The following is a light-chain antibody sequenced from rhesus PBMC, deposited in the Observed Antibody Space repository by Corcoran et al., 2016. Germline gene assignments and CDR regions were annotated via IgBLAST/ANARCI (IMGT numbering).Light chain of an antibody. V-gene: IGKV3-24*04. J-gene: IGKJ1*01. CDR1: PSVGRY. CDR3: QQSSNLWT. Sequence: ETVVTQSPATLALSLGDRATLSCRASPSVGRYVAWYQQTPGQTPRLRIYGASSRATGSPEWCSGRGSGTDVHLHIRILEPEDVGVYYCQQSSNLWTFGQGTKVEIK. CDR2: GAS.